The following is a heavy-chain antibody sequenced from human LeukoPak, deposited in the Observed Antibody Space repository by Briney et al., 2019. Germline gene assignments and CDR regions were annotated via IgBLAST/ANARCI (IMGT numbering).Heavy chain of an antibody. V-gene: IGHV4-30-2*01. CDR1: GGSISSGGYS. Sequence: NPSETLSLTCAVSGGSISSGGYSWSWIRQPPGKGLEWIGYIYHSGSTYYNPSLKSRVTISVDRSKNQFSLKLSSVTAADTAVYYCAREGEMAFFDPWGQGTLVTVSS. D-gene: IGHD5-24*01. CDR2: IYHSGST. J-gene: IGHJ5*02. CDR3: AREGEMAFFDP.